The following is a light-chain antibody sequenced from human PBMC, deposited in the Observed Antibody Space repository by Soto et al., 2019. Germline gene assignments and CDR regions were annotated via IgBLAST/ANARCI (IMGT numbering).Light chain of an antibody. Sequence: QSVLTQSPSASASLGASVKLTCTLSSGHSTYAIAWHQQRPEKGPRYLMKLNSDGSHNKGDGIPDRFSGSSSGAERYLTISSLQSEDEADYYWQTWVTGPPWVFGGGTKLTVL. J-gene: IGLJ3*02. CDR2: LNSDGSH. CDR1: SGHSTYA. V-gene: IGLV4-69*01. CDR3: QTWVTGPPWV.